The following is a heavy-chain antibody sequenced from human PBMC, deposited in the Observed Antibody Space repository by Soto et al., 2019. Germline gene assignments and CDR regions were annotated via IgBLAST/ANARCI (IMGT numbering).Heavy chain of an antibody. V-gene: IGHV4-30-2*01. CDR3: ARGQVVAAQR. CDR1: GGSISSGGYS. J-gene: IGHJ4*02. Sequence: TLSLTCAVSGGSISSGGYSWSWIRQPPGKGLEWIGYIYHSGSTYYNPSLKSRVTISVDRSKNQFSLKLSSVTAADTAVHYCARGQVVAAQRWRQGTMVAVSS. CDR2: IYHSGST. D-gene: IGHD2-15*01.